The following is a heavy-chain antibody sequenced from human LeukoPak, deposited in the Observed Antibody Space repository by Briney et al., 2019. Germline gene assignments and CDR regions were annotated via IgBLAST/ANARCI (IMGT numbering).Heavy chain of an antibody. CDR1: GFAFSAYA. CDR3: VPKGTEGY. J-gene: IGHJ4*02. CDR2: ISPTGDST. Sequence: GGSLRLSCSASGFAFSAYAMHWVRQAPGKGLQYVSAISPTGDSTYYADSVKGRFSISRDNSKNTLYLQVSSLRPEDTAVYYCVPKGTEGYWGQGTLVTVSS. V-gene: IGHV3-64D*06.